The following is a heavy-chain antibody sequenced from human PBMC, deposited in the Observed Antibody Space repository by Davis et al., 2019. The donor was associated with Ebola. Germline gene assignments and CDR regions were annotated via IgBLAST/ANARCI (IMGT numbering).Heavy chain of an antibody. D-gene: IGHD1-26*01. CDR2: INHSGST. CDR3: ARGWELREPYYFDY. V-gene: IGHV4-34*09. J-gene: IGHJ4*02. CDR1: GGSFSGYY. Sequence: LTLSCAVYGGSFSGYYWSWIRQPPGKGLEWIGEINHSGSTNYNPSLKSRVTISVDTSKNQFSLKLSSVTAADTTVYYCARGWELREPYYFDYWGQGTLVTVSS.